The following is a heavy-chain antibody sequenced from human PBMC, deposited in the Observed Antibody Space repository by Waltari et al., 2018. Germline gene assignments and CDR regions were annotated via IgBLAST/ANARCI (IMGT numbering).Heavy chain of an antibody. V-gene: IGHV4-38-2*01. CDR2: IYHSGST. D-gene: IGHD6-19*01. Sequence: QVQLQESGPGLVKPSETLSLTCAVSGYSINSGYYWGWIRQPPGKGLEWIGSIYHSGSTYYNPSLKSRVTISVDTSKNQFSLKLSSVTAADTAVYYCARAVAVAGTNWFDPWGQGTLVTVSS. J-gene: IGHJ5*02. CDR1: GYSINSGYY. CDR3: ARAVAVAGTNWFDP.